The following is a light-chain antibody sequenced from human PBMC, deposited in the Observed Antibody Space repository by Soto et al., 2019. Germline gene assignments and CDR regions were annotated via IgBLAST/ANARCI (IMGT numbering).Light chain of an antibody. CDR3: SSYTSSDTHVV. CDR1: SSDVGGYNY. J-gene: IGLJ2*01. V-gene: IGLV2-14*01. CDR2: DVS. Sequence: QSALTQPASVSGSPGQSITISCTGTSSDVGGYNYVSWYQQDPCKAPKLMIYDVSDRPSGVSNRFSGSKSGNTASLTISGLQAEDEADYYCSSYTSSDTHVVFGGGTKVTVL.